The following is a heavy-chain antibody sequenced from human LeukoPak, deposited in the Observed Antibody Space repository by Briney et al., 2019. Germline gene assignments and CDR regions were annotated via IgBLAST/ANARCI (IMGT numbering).Heavy chain of an antibody. CDR2: IYYSGST. V-gene: IGHV4-39*07. CDR1: GGSISTSNYY. J-gene: IGHJ4*02. D-gene: IGHD2-15*01. Sequence: SETLSLTCTVSGGSISTSNYYWGWIRQPPGKGLEWIGSIYYSGSTYYNPSLKSRVTISVDTSKNQFSLKLSSVTAADAAVYYCARDCSGGTCYLGVVDYWGQGILVAVSS. CDR3: ARDCSGGTCYLGVVDY.